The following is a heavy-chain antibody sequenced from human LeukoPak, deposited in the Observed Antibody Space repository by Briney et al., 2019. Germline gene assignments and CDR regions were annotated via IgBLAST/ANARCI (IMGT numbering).Heavy chain of an antibody. CDR2: ISSSGSTI. D-gene: IGHD5-18*01. Sequence: GGSLRLSCAASGFTFSSYEMNWVRQAPGKGLEWVSYISSSGSTIYYADSVKGRFTISRDNAKNSLYLQMNSLRAEDTAVYYCAGEDTAMVLGLRFDYWGQGTLVTVSS. J-gene: IGHJ4*02. CDR1: GFTFSSYE. V-gene: IGHV3-48*03. CDR3: AGEDTAMVLGLRFDY.